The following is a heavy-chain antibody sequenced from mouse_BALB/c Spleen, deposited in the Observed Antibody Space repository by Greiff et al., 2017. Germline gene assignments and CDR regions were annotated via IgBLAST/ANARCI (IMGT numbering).Heavy chain of an antibody. CDR3: ASNDGYRFAY. V-gene: IGHV5-6*01. J-gene: IGHJ3*01. D-gene: IGHD2-3*01. CDR2: ISSGGSYT. Sequence: EVHLVESGGDLVKPGGSLKLSCAASGFTFSSYGMSWVRQTPDKRLEWVATISSGGSYTYYPDSVKGRFTISRDNAKNTLYLQMSSLKSEDTAMYYCASNDGYRFAYWGQGTLVTVSA. CDR1: GFTFSSYG.